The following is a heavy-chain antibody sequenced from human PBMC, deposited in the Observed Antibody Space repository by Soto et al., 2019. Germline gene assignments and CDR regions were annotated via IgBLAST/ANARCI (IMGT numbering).Heavy chain of an antibody. V-gene: IGHV3-13*01. CDR2: IGTAGDT. Sequence: GGSLRLSCAASGFTFSSYDVHWVRQATGKGLEWVSAIGTAGDTYYPGSVKGRFTISRENAKNSLYLQMNSLRAGDTAVYYCARDGRSRLEYSGPCYFDLWGRGTLVTVSS. CDR3: ARDGRSRLEYSGPCYFDL. D-gene: IGHD5-12*01. J-gene: IGHJ2*01. CDR1: GFTFSSYD.